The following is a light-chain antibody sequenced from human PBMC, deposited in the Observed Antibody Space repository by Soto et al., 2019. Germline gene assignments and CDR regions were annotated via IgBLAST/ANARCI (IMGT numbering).Light chain of an antibody. Sequence: ILLTQSPATLSLSPGARATLSCSASQSVSSYLAWYQQKPGQAPRLLIYGASNRATGIPARFSGSGSGTDFTLTISSLEPEDFVIYYCQQRSSWPRIPFGQGTRLEIK. V-gene: IGKV3-11*01. CDR2: GAS. CDR3: QQRSSWPRIP. J-gene: IGKJ5*01. CDR1: QSVSSY.